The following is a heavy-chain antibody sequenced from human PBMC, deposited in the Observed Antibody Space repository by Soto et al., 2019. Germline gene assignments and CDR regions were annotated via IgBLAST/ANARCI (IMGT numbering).Heavy chain of an antibody. J-gene: IGHJ3*02. CDR3: AREYCSGGSCYSGHAFDI. Sequence: PSETLSLTCTVSGGSISSGDYYWSWIRQPPGKGLEWIGYIYYSGSTHYNPSLKSRVTISVDTSKNQFSLKLSSVTAADTAVYYCAREYCSGGSCYSGHAFDIWGQGTMVTVSS. CDR2: IYYSGST. V-gene: IGHV4-30-4*01. CDR1: GGSISSGDYY. D-gene: IGHD2-15*01.